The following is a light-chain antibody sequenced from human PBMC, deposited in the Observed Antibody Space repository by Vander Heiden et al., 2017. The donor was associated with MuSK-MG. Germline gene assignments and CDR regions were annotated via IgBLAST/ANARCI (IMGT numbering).Light chain of an antibody. CDR2: KAS. CDR1: ETIGRW. J-gene: IGKJ1*01. Sequence: DIQMTQSPSTLSASIGDRVTITCRASETIGRWLAWYQQKPGKAPELLIYKASSLESGVPSRFSGSGSGTEFTLTISSLHPDDFATYYCQQSHSSSAFGQGTKVEIK. CDR3: QQSHSSSA. V-gene: IGKV1-5*03.